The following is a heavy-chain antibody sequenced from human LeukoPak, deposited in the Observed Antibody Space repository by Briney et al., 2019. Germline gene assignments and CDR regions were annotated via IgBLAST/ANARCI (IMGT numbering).Heavy chain of an antibody. CDR1: GGSISSGDYY. CDR3: ARQIGSSGSDC. D-gene: IGHD6-19*01. Sequence: SETLSLTCTVSGGSISSGDYYWSWIRQPPGKGLEWIGSIYYSGSTYYSPSLKSRVTISGDTSKNQFALKLSSVTAADTAVYYCARQIGSSGSDCWGQGTLVIVSS. J-gene: IGHJ4*02. CDR2: IYYSGST. V-gene: IGHV4-39*01.